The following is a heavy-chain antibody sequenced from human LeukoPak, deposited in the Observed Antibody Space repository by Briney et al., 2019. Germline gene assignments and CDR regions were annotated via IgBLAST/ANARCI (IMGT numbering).Heavy chain of an antibody. J-gene: IGHJ4*02. D-gene: IGHD1-20*01. CDR1: GYSISSGYY. CDR3: ARHSLTGILPYYFDY. Sequence: PSETLSLTCTVSGYSISSGYYWGWIRQPPGKGLEWIGSIYQSGSTYYNPSLKSRVTISVDTSKNHFSLKLSSVTAADTAVYYCARHSLTGILPYYFDYWGQGTLVTVSS. V-gene: IGHV4-38-2*02. CDR2: IYQSGST.